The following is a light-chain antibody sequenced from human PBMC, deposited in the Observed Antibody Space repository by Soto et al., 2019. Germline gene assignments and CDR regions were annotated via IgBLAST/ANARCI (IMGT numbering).Light chain of an antibody. CDR1: QSVGSN. V-gene: IGKV3-15*01. CDR2: GAS. Sequence: DIVMTQSPATVSASPGERATLSCRASQSVGSNLAWYQQKPGQAPGLFIFGASVRATGIPDRFSGSGSGTEFTLSISSLQSEDSAVYYCQQYESWPPLFTFGQGTKVDVK. J-gene: IGKJ2*01. CDR3: QQYESWPPLFT.